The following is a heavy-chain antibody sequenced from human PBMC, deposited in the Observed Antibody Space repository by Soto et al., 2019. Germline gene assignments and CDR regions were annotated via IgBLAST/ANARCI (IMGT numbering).Heavy chain of an antibody. J-gene: IGHJ4*02. Sequence: QVQLVQSGAEVKKPGASVKVSCKASGYTFTGYYMHWVLQAPGQGLEWMGWINPNSGGTNYAQKFQGWVTMTRDTSISTAYMELSRLRSDDTAVYYCARGPRASIAARRSGADYYDSSGIFDYWGQGTLVTVSS. CDR2: INPNSGGT. CDR1: GYTFTGYY. CDR3: ARGPRASIAARRSGADYYDSSGIFDY. V-gene: IGHV1-2*04. D-gene: IGHD3-22*01.